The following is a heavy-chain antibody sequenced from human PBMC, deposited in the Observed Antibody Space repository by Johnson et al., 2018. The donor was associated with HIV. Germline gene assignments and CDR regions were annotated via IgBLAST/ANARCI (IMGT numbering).Heavy chain of an antibody. J-gene: IGHJ3*02. CDR2: ISWNTGSI. Sequence: VQLVESGGGLVQPGGSLRLSCAASGFTFSSYAMSWVRQAPGRGLEWVSGISWNTGSIGYADSVKGRFTISRDNVKNSLHLQMNSLRAEDTALYYCAKDQAYFGSGSYADVFDIWGQGTMVTVSS. CDR1: GFTFSSYA. V-gene: IGHV3-9*01. CDR3: AKDQAYFGSGSYADVFDI. D-gene: IGHD3-10*01.